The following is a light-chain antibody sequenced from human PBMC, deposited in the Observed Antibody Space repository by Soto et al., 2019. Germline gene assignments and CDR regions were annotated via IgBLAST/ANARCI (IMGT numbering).Light chain of an antibody. CDR2: GAS. V-gene: IGKV3-20*01. J-gene: IGKJ1*01. Sequence: EIVMTQSPATLSVSPGEIATLSFRASQSVSSNLAWYQQKPGQAPRLLIYGASSRATGIPDRFHGSGSDTDFTLTISRLEPADIAVYYCQQYGRPPWTFGQGTKVDIK. CDR3: QQYGRPPWT. CDR1: QSVSSN.